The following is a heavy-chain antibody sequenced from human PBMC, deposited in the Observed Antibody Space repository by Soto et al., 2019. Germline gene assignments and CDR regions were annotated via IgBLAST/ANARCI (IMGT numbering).Heavy chain of an antibody. CDR3: ARDEGSADYGGNSGDY. CDR2: ISYDERNN. CDR1: GFTFSYYG. D-gene: IGHD4-17*01. V-gene: IGHV3-30*03. J-gene: IGHJ4*02. Sequence: QVQLVESGGGMVLPGRSLRLSCAASGFTFSYYGMHWVRQAPGKGLEWVAVISYDERNNYYADSVKGRFTISRDNSKNTLYLQMNSLRVEDSAVYYCARDEGSADYGGNSGDYWGQGTLVTVSS.